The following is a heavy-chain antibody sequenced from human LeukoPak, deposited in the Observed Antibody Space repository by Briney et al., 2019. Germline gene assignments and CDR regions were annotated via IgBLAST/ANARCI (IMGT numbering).Heavy chain of an antibody. J-gene: IGHJ4*02. Sequence: ASVKVSCKASGYTFTSYDINWVRQATGQGLEWMGWMNPNRGNTDYAQKFQGRVTITRNTSISTAYMELSSLRSEDTAVYYCARDRYYYGSGSYYRAQGAWWGQGTLVAVSS. V-gene: IGHV1-8*03. D-gene: IGHD3-10*01. CDR3: ARDRYYYGSGSYYRAQGAW. CDR1: GYTFTSYD. CDR2: MNPNRGNT.